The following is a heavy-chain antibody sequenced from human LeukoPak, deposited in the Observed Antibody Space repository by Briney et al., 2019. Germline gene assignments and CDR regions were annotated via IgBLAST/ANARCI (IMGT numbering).Heavy chain of an antibody. J-gene: IGHJ6*03. CDR2: ISSSGGTI. Sequence: PGGSLRLFCAASEFSFSDYYMSWIRQAPGKGLEWVSYISSSGGTIYYADSVKGRFTISRDNAKNSLYLQMNSLRAEDTAVYYCARETGSGYTDVWGKGTTVTVSS. CDR1: EFSFSDYY. CDR3: ARETGSGYTDV. V-gene: IGHV3-11*04.